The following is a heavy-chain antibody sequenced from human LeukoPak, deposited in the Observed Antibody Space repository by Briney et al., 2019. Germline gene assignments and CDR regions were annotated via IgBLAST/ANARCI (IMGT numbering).Heavy chain of an antibody. J-gene: IGHJ6*02. CDR3: EKVSLGNEPGSPQNYYYYGMDV. CDR1: GGTFSSYA. CDR2: TIPIFGTA. Sequence: GASVKVSCKASGGTFSSYAISWVRQAPGQGLEWMGGTIPIFGTAHYPHKSKSKDPITADESSRTASMELSSMISEDTAVYYCEKVSLGNEPGSPQNYYYYGMDVWGQGTTVTVSS. V-gene: IGHV1-69*13.